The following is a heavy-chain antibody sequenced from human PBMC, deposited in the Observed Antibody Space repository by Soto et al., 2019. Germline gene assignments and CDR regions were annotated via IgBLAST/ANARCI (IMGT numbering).Heavy chain of an antibody. CDR3: AKDPTRRVVVPAAPLMDV. CDR2: ISGSGGST. J-gene: IGHJ6*02. V-gene: IGHV3-23*01. CDR1: GFTFSSYA. D-gene: IGHD2-2*01. Sequence: GESLKISCAASGFTFSSYAMSWVRQAPGKGLEWVSAISGSGGSTYYADSVKGRFTISRDNSKNTLYLQMNSLRAEDTAVYYCAKDPTRRVVVPAAPLMDVWGQGTTVTVSS.